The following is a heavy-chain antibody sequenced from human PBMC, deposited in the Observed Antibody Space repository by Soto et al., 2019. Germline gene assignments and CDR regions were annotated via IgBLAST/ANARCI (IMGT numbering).Heavy chain of an antibody. CDR3: VRDGSKSLRDWFDP. CDR2: VYATGTT. CDR1: GGSIIKFY. J-gene: IGHJ5*02. Sequence: SETLSLTCNVSGGSIIKFYWALIRKTAGNGLEWMGRVYATGTTDYNPSLRSRVAMSVDISKKTFSLRLRSVTGADSGVYYCVRDGSKSLRDWFDPWGQGILVTVSS. V-gene: IGHV4-4*07.